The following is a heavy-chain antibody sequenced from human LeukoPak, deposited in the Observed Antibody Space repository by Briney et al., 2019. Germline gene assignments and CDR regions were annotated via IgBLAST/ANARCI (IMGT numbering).Heavy chain of an antibody. CDR2: IYPGDSDT. D-gene: IGHD5-18*01. CDR1: GASISSYY. CDR3: ASQRYSYGGDAFDI. J-gene: IGHJ3*02. Sequence: ETLSLTCSVSGASISSYYWSWIRQPPGKGLEWMGIIYPGDSDTRYSPSFQGQVTISADKSISTPYLQWSSLKASATAMYYCASQRYSYGGDAFDIWGQGTMVTVSS. V-gene: IGHV5-51*01.